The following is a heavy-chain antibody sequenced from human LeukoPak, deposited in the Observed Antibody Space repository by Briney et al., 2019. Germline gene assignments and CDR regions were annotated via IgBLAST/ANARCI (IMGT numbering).Heavy chain of an antibody. J-gene: IGHJ4*02. Sequence: GGSLRLSCAASGFTFDDYAMHWVRQAPGKGLEWVSGISWNSGSIGYADSVKGRFTISRDNAKNSLYLQMNSLRAEDTALYYCAKDRGSGYGYGLDYWGQGTLVTVSS. CDR3: AKDRGSGYGYGLDY. CDR1: GFTFDDYA. CDR2: ISWNSGSI. V-gene: IGHV3-9*01. D-gene: IGHD5-18*01.